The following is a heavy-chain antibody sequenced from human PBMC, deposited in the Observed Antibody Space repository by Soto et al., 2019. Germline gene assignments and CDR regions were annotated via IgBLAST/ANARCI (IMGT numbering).Heavy chain of an antibody. CDR1: GGSISSYY. J-gene: IGHJ1*01. Sequence: QVQLQESGPGLVKPSETLSLTCTVSGGSISSYYWSWIRQPPGKGLEWIGYIYYSGSTNYNPSLKSGVTISVDTSKNQFSLKLSSVTAADTAVYYCARDKTTQHWGQGTLVTVSS. V-gene: IGHV4-59*01. CDR2: IYYSGST. CDR3: ARDKTTQH.